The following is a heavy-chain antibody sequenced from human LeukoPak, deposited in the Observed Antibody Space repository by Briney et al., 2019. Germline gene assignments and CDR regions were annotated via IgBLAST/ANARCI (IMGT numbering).Heavy chain of an antibody. CDR2: ISSSSSTI. CDR3: THSRMTYYYDSSGYYERDYFDY. D-gene: IGHD3-22*01. V-gene: IGHV3-48*01. Sequence: GGSLRLSCAASGFTFSSYSMNWVRQAPGKGLEWVSYISSSSSTIYYADSVKGRFTISRDNAKNSLYLQMNSLRAEDTAVYYCTHSRMTYYYDSSGYYERDYFDYWGQGTLVTVSS. J-gene: IGHJ4*02. CDR1: GFTFSSYS.